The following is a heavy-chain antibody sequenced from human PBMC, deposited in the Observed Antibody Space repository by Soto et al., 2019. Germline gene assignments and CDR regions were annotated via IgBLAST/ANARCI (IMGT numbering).Heavy chain of an antibody. CDR2: ISAYNGNT. J-gene: IGHJ5*02. V-gene: IGHV1-18*01. CDR3: ARSSGSAYWFDP. CDR1: GYTLTSYG. D-gene: IGHD6-6*01. Sequence: QVQLVRSGAEVKKPGDSVKVSCKASGYTLTSYGISWMRQAPGQGLEWTGWISAYNGNTNYAQKLQGRVTMTTDTSTSTAYMELRSLRSDDTAVYYCARSSGSAYWFDPWGQGTLVTVSS.